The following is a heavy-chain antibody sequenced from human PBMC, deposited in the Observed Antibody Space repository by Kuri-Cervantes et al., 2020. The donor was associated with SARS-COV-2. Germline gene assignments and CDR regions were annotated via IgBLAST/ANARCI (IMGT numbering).Heavy chain of an antibody. J-gene: IGHJ6*02. V-gene: IGHV1-2*02. D-gene: IGHD1/OR15-1a*01. CDR2: INPNSGSA. CDR1: GYTFTSYY. Sequence: ASVKVSCKASGYTFTSYYMHWVRQAPGQGLEWMGGINPNSGSANYAQKFQGRVTITRDTSTSTAYMELSRLRSEDTAVYYCARASCLRGTAVGYYGYAMDIWGQGTTVTVSS. CDR3: ARASCLRGTAVGYYGYAMDI.